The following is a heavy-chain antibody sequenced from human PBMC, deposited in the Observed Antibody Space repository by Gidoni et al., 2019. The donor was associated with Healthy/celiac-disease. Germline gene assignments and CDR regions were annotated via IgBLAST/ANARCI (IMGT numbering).Heavy chain of an antibody. D-gene: IGHD6-13*01. CDR1: GFTFSSYW. Sequence: EVQLVESGGGLVQPGGSLRLSCAASGFTFSSYWMHWVRQAPGKGLGWVSRINSDGSSTSYADSVKGRFTISRDNAKNTLYLQMNSLRAEDTAIYYCAREYSSSWYSFYYYYMDVWGKGTTVTVSS. CDR2: INSDGSST. CDR3: AREYSSSWYSFYYYYMDV. V-gene: IGHV3-74*01. J-gene: IGHJ6*03.